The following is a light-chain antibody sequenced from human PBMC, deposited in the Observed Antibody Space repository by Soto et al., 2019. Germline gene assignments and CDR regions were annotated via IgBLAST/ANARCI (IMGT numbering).Light chain of an antibody. J-gene: IGKJ3*01. V-gene: IGKV3-11*01. CDR2: DAS. CDR3: QQRADWPLVT. Sequence: IVLTQSPATLSLSPGERATLSCRASQTVSRYLAWYQQKPGQAPRLLVYDASDRASGMPARFSGSGSGTDFTLTSSSLEPEDFAVYYCQQRADWPLVTFGPGTKVDLK. CDR1: QTVSRY.